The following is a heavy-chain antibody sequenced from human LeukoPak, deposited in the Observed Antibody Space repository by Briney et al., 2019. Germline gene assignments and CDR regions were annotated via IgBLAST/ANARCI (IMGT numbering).Heavy chain of an antibody. CDR1: GFTFSSYW. CDR2: INHNGNVN. Sequence: GGSLRLSCAASGFTFSSYWMNWARQAPGKGLEWVASINHNGNVNYYVDSVKGRFTISRDNAKNSLYLQMNSLRAEDTAVYYCAREGDSSGWTDWGQGTLVTVSS. CDR3: AREGDSSGWTD. V-gene: IGHV3-7*01. D-gene: IGHD6-19*01. J-gene: IGHJ4*02.